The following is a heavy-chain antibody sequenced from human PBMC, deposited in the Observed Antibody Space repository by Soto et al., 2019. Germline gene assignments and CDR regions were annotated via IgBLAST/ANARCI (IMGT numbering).Heavy chain of an antibody. CDR3: VVSNPYYYYYMDV. CDR2: INHSGST. CDR1: GGSFSGYY. D-gene: IGHD3-22*01. V-gene: IGHV4-34*01. J-gene: IGHJ6*03. Sequence: SETLSLTCAVYGGSFSGYYWSWIRQPPGKGLEWIGEINHSGSTNYNPSLKSRVTISVDTSKNQFSLKLSSVTAADTAVYYCVVSNPYYYYYMDVWGKGTTVTVSS.